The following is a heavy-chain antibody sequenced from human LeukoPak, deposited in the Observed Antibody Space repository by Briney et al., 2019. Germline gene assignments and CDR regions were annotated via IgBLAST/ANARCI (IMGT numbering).Heavy chain of an antibody. CDR1: GGSISSHY. Sequence: SETLSLTCTVSGGSISSHYWSWIRQPPGKGLEWIGYIYYSGSTNYNPSLKSRVTISVDTSKNQFSLKLSSVTAADTAVYYCAREHGMGAFDIWGQGTMVTVSS. D-gene: IGHD1-14*01. CDR2: IYYSGST. V-gene: IGHV4-59*11. CDR3: AREHGMGAFDI. J-gene: IGHJ3*02.